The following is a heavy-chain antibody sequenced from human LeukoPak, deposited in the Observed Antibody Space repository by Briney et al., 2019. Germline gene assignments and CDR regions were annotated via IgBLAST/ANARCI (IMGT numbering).Heavy chain of an antibody. Sequence: GGSLRLSCAASGFTFSNAWMSWVRQAPGKGLEWVGRIKNKTDGGTTDYAAPVKGRFTISRDDSKNTLYLQMNSLKTEDTAVYYCTTNYDILTGYTHDDAFDIWGQGTMVTVSS. J-gene: IGHJ3*02. CDR3: TTNYDILTGYTHDDAFDI. D-gene: IGHD3-9*01. CDR1: GFTFSNAW. V-gene: IGHV3-15*01. CDR2: IKNKTDGGTT.